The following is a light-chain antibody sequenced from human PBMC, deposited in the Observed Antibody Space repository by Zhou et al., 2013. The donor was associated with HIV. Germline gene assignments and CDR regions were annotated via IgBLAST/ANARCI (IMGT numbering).Light chain of an antibody. CDR2: GAS. J-gene: IGKJ5*01. CDR1: QSVTSSY. Sequence: EIVLTQSPGTLSLSPGERATLSCRATQSVTSSYLAWYQHKPGQAPRLLIYGASSRAPGIPDRFSGSGSGTDFTLTITRLEPEDVAVYYCHQYGSSPQTFGQGSRLEIK. CDR3: HQYGSSPQT. V-gene: IGKV3-20*01.